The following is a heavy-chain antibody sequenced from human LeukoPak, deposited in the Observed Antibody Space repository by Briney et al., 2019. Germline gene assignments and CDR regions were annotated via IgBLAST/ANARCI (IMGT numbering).Heavy chain of an antibody. CDR2: INSDESST. CDR1: GFTFSSYW. V-gene: IGHV3-74*01. CDR3: ARGAYSSSWRVDY. D-gene: IGHD6-13*01. J-gene: IGHJ4*02. Sequence: PGGSLRLSCAASGFTFSSYWMHWVRQAPGKGLVWVSRINSDESSTSYADSVKGRFTISRDNAKNTLYLQMSSLSAEDTAVYYCARGAYSSSWRVDYWGQGTLVTVSS.